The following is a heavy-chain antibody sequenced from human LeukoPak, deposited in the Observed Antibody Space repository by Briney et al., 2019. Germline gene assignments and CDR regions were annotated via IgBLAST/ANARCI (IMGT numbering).Heavy chain of an antibody. CDR2: ISTYNGNT. CDR1: GYTFTSYG. V-gene: IGHV1-18*01. D-gene: IGHD4-17*01. J-gene: IGHJ4*02. Sequence: GASVNVSCKASGYTFTSYGISWVRQAPGQGLEWMGWISTYNGNTSYAQKLQGRVTMSTDASTSTAYMELRSLRSDDTAVYYCARGADYGKIDYWGQGTLVTVSS. CDR3: ARGADYGKIDY.